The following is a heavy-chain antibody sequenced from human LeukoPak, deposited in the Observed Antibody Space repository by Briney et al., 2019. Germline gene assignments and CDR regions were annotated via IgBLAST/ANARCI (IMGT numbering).Heavy chain of an antibody. D-gene: IGHD3-9*01. CDR2: ISGSGGST. J-gene: IGHJ4*02. Sequence: PGGSLRLSCAASGFTFSSYAMSWVRQAPGKGLEWVSAISGSGGSTYYADSVKGRFTISRDNSKNTLCLQMNSLRAEDTAVYYCARSDRKDYDILTGPFDYWGQGTLVTVSS. V-gene: IGHV3-23*01. CDR3: ARSDRKDYDILTGPFDY. CDR1: GFTFSSYA.